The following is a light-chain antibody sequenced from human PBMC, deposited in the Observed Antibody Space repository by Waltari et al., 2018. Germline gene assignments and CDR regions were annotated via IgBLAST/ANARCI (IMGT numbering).Light chain of an antibody. CDR1: QNILYSSNNKNY. V-gene: IGKV4-1*01. CDR2: WAS. CDR3: HQYYSAPFA. J-gene: IGKJ2*01. Sequence: DIVMTQSPDSLTVSLGERATINCKSSQNILYSSNNKNYLAWYQQKPGQPPKLLIYWASTRESGVPDRFSCSGSGTDFTLTISSLQAEDVAVYYCHQYYSAPFAFGQGTKLEIK.